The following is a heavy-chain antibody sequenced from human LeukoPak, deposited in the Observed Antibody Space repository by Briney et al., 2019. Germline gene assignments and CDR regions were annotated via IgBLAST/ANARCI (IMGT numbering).Heavy chain of an antibody. J-gene: IGHJ4*02. Sequence: GSSVKVSCKASGGTFSSYTISWVRQAPGQGLEWMEWIIPILGVANYAQKFQGRVTITADKSTSTAYMELSSLRSEDTAVYYCARGPLRGYYDSSGYYYGYWGQGTLVTVSS. CDR1: GGTFSSYT. D-gene: IGHD3-22*01. CDR2: IIPILGVA. CDR3: ARGPLRGYYDSSGYYYGY. V-gene: IGHV1-69*02.